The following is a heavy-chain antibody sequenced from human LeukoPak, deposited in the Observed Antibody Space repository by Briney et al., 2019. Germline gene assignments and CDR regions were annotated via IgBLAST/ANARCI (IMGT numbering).Heavy chain of an antibody. V-gene: IGHV4-59*01. CDR3: ARDFETNLDY. J-gene: IGHJ4*02. CDR2: IYYSGST. CDR1: GGSTSSYY. D-gene: IGHD5-24*01. Sequence: SETLSLTCTVSGGSTSSYYWSWIRQPPGKGLEWIGYIYYSGSTNYNPSLKSRVTISVDTSKNQFSLKLSSVTAADTAVYYCARDFETNLDYWGQGTLVTVSS.